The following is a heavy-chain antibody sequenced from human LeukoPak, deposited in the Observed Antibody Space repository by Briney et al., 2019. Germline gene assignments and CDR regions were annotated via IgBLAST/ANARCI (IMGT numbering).Heavy chain of an antibody. Sequence: GGSLRLSCAASGFTFSSYSMNWVRQAPGKGLEWVSSISSSSSYIYYADSVKGRFTISRDNAKNSLYLQMNSLRAEDTAVYYCARDSRVVDSYEYYYDSSGYYYFDYWGQGTLVTVSS. J-gene: IGHJ4*02. CDR3: ARDSRVVDSYEYYYDSSGYYYFDY. CDR2: ISSSSSYI. CDR1: GFTFSSYS. D-gene: IGHD3-22*01. V-gene: IGHV3-21*01.